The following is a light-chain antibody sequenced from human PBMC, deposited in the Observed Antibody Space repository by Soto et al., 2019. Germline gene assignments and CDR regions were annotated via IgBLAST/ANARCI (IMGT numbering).Light chain of an antibody. CDR1: QSIGNW. Sequence: DIQMTQSPSTLSASVGDRVTITCRASQSIGNWLAWYQQKPGKAPKLLIYDASSLESGVPSRFSGSGSGTEFTLTISSLQPDEFATYYCQQYNSYSSTFGHGTKVEVK. J-gene: IGKJ1*01. CDR3: QQYNSYSST. V-gene: IGKV1-5*01. CDR2: DAS.